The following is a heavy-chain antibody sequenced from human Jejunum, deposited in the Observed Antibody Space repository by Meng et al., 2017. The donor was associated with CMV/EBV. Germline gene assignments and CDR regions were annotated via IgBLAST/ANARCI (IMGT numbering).Heavy chain of an antibody. CDR1: FTFSDSA. J-gene: IGHJ4*02. CDR3: AHLDGTSWYYYDY. V-gene: IGHV3-73*01. CDR2: IRGKANSYAT. Sequence: FTFSDSAMHWVRQTSGKGLEWVGRIRGKANSYATSYAASVKGRFTISRDDSKNTAYLQMNSLKTEDTATYYCAHLDGTSWYYYDYWGQGTLVTVSS. D-gene: IGHD6-13*01.